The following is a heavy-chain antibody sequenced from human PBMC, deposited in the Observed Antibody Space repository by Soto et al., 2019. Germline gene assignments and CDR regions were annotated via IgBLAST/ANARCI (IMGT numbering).Heavy chain of an antibody. CDR1: GYTFSRYG. D-gene: IGHD6-19*01. V-gene: IGHV1-18*01. Sequence: QVQLVQSGAEVKKPGASVKVSCKASGYTFSRYGVSWVRQALGQGLEWLGWISSYNGNTNYAQKFQGRVTMTTDTSTTTAYMELRSLRSDDTAVYYYARDRPLGGWYEGFDTWGQGTLVTVSS. CDR2: ISSYNGNT. CDR3: ARDRPLGGWYEGFDT. J-gene: IGHJ4*02.